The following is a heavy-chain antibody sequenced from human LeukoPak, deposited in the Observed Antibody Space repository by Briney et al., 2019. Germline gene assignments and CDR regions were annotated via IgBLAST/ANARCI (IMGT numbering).Heavy chain of an antibody. CDR2: INPSGDFR. CDR1: GYTFCTHW. Sequence: ASLKVSCKPSGYTFCTHWMHWVRQAPGQGLEWMAIINPSGDFRSYAQNLQGRVTVTRDMSTRTVYMELSDLRAEDTALYYCAGDYAGQWEQLTGLGIYPWGQGTLVIVS. J-gene: IGHJ5*02. V-gene: IGHV1-46*04. D-gene: IGHD1-26*01. CDR3: AGDYAGQWEQLTGLGIYP.